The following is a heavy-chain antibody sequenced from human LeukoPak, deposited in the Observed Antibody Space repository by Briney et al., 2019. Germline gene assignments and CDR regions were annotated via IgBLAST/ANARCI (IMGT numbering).Heavy chain of an antibody. J-gene: IGHJ5*02. D-gene: IGHD3-22*01. V-gene: IGHV4-34*01. Sequence: PSETLSLTCAVYGGSFSGYYWSWIRQPPGEGLEWIGEINHSGDTNYNPSLKSRVTISVDTSKNQFSLKLSSVTAADTAVFYCARTPEAYYYDSSGYYYWFDPWGQGTLVTVSS. CDR1: GGSFSGYY. CDR2: INHSGDT. CDR3: ARTPEAYYYDSSGYYYWFDP.